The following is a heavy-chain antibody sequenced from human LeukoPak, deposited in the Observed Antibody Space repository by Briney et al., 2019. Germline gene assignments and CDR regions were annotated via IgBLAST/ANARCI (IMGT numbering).Heavy chain of an antibody. J-gene: IGHJ4*02. CDR1: GFTFSSYA. V-gene: IGHV3-23*01. CDR2: ISGSGGST. CDR3: AKDFFSSDYFDY. Sequence: PGGSLRLSCAASGFTFSSYAMSWVRQAPGKGLEWVSAISGSGGSTYYADSVKGRFTISGDNSKNTLYLQMNSLRAEDTAVYYCAKDFFSSDYFDYWGQGTLVTVSS. D-gene: IGHD2-15*01.